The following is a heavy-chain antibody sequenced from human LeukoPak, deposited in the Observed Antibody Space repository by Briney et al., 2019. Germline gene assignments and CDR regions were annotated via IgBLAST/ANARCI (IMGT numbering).Heavy chain of an antibody. CDR1: GYTFIAYY. Sequence: ASVKVSCKASGYTFIAYYMYWVRQAPGQGLEWMGWINPNNGDTDYAQKFQGRVTVTRDTSISTAYMELSRLRSDDTAVYYCARARGSITMVRGAGLRWFDPWGQGTLVTVSS. D-gene: IGHD3-10*01. V-gene: IGHV1-2*02. CDR2: INPNNGDT. CDR3: ARARGSITMVRGAGLRWFDP. J-gene: IGHJ5*02.